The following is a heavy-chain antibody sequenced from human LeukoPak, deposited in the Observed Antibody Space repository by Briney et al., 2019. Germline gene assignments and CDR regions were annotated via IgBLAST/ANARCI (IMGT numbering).Heavy chain of an antibody. V-gene: IGHV1-24*01. Sequence: ASVKVSCKVSGYTLTELSMHWVRQAPGKGLEWMGGFDPEDGETIYAQKFQGGVTMTEDTSTDTAYMELSSLRSEDTAVYYCATGYDSSGYHYYFDYWGQGTLVTVSS. CDR1: GYTLTELS. D-gene: IGHD3-22*01. CDR2: FDPEDGET. CDR3: ATGYDSSGYHYYFDY. J-gene: IGHJ4*02.